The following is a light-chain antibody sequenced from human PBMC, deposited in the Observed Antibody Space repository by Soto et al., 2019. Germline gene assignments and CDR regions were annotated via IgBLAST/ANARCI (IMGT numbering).Light chain of an antibody. CDR2: AAS. CDR3: QEYNNAPLT. V-gene: IGKV1-27*01. CDR1: QGVSSY. Sequence: DIHMTQYQSSLSASAGERITITCRASQGVSSYLAWYQQKAGKVPKLLIYAASTLQSGVPSRFSGSGSGTYFTLTISSLQPEDVATYYCQEYNNAPLTFGGGTKVDIK. J-gene: IGKJ4*01.